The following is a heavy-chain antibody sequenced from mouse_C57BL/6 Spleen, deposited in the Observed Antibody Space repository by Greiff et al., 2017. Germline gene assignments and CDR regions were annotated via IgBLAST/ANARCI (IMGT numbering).Heavy chain of an antibody. CDR3: AKCEGYFDY. J-gene: IGHJ2*01. CDR2: IDPSDSYT. CDR1: GYTFTSYW. V-gene: IGHV1-50*01. Sequence: QVQLQQPGAELVKPGASVKLSCKASGYTFTSYWMQWVKQRPGQGLEWIGEIDPSDSYTNYNQKFKGKATLTVDPSSSTAYVQRSSLTSEDSAVYYCAKCEGYFDYWGQGTTLTVAS.